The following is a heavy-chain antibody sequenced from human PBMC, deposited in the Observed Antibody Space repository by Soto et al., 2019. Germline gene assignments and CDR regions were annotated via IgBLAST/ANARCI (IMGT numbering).Heavy chain of an antibody. V-gene: IGHV3-7*03. J-gene: IGHJ6*02. CDR1: GFTFSSYW. Sequence: GGSLRLSCAASGFTFSSYWMSWVRQAPGKGLEWVANIMQDGSEKYYVDSVKGRFTISRDNAKNSLYLQMNSLRAEDTAVYYCARDNYDFWSGYYYPYYYGMDVWGQGTTVTVS. D-gene: IGHD3-3*01. CDR3: ARDNYDFWSGYYYPYYYGMDV. CDR2: IMQDGSEK.